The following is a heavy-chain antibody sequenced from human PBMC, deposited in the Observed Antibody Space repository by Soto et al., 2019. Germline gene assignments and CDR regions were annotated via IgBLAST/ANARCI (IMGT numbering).Heavy chain of an antibody. CDR3: ASGLYGGNFDY. Sequence: NPSETRSLTCGVSDSSINSNYYWLWIRQPPGKGVEWIGAIRHSGTTYYTPSLKSRSTLSXXXSXXXXSLRLTXXTAADTAVYYCASGLYGGNFDYWGQGTPVTVS. CDR1: DSSINSNYY. CDR2: IRHSGTT. D-gene: IGHD4-17*01. V-gene: IGHV4-38-2*01. J-gene: IGHJ4*02.